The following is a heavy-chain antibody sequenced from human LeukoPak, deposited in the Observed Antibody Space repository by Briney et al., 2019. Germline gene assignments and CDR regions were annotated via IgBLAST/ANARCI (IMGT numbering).Heavy chain of an antibody. CDR2: INAGNGNT. J-gene: IGHJ4*02. V-gene: IGHV1-3*03. D-gene: IGHD5-18*01. CDR3: AREGGDDTAYFDY. CDR1: GGTLSSYA. Sequence: ASVKVSCKASGGTLSSYAISWVRQAPGQRLEWMGWINAGNGNTKYSQEFQGRVTITRDTSASTAYMELSSLRSEDMAVYYCAREGGDDTAYFDYWGQGTLVTVSS.